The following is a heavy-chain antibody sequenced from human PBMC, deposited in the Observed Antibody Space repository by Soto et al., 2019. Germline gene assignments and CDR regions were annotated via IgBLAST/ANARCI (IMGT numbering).Heavy chain of an antibody. D-gene: IGHD2-2*02. Sequence: QVQLVQSGAEVKKPGSSVKVSCKASGGTFSSYAISWVRQAPGQGLEWMGGIIPIFGTANYAQKFQGRVTITADESTSTAYMELSSLRSEDTAVYYCASIGYCSSTSCYSWFDPRGQGTLVTVSS. V-gene: IGHV1-69*01. J-gene: IGHJ5*02. CDR2: IIPIFGTA. CDR1: GGTFSSYA. CDR3: ASIGYCSSTSCYSWFDP.